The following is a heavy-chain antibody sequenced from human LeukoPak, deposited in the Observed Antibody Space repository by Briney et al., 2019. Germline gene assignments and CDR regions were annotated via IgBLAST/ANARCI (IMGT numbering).Heavy chain of an antibody. Sequence: NPSETLSLTCTVSGGSISSSSYYWGWIRQPPGKGLEWIGSIYYSGSTYYNPSLKSRVTISVDTSKNQFSLKLSSVTAADTAVYYCARSANDFWSGYYISPTPHFGYWGQGTLVTVSS. D-gene: IGHD3-3*01. CDR3: ARSANDFWSGYYISPTPHFGY. V-gene: IGHV4-39*07. CDR2: IYYSGST. J-gene: IGHJ4*02. CDR1: GGSISSSSYY.